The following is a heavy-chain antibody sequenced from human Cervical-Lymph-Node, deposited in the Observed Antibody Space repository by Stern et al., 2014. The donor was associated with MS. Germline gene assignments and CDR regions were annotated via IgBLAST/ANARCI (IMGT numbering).Heavy chain of an antibody. D-gene: IGHD5-12*01. V-gene: IGHV5-51*03. J-gene: IGHJ4*02. CDR2: IFPRDSNT. Sequence: VQLVESGAEVKKPGESLKISCEASGYLFDDYWIGWVRQMSGRGLELVAIIFPRDSNTRYSPSVQGQVTISADKSIRTAYLQWSSLKASDPAMYYCARSPATPSGYDRFDYWGQGALVTVSS. CDR3: ARSPATPSGYDRFDY. CDR1: GYLFDDYW.